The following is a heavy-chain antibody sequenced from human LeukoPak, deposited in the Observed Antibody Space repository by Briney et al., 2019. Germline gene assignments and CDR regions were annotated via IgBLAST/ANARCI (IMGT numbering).Heavy chain of an antibody. CDR3: ARHRDVTVVPVTYYFDY. CDR2: VFYSGGT. Sequence: PSETLSLTCTVSGGSITGYYWSWIRQPPGKGLEWIGYVFYSGGTLYNPSVNSRVSISVDTSRTQFSLKLTSVTAADTAVYYCARHRDVTVVPVTYYFDYWGQGTLVTVSS. D-gene: IGHD2-2*01. J-gene: IGHJ4*02. CDR1: GGSITGYY. V-gene: IGHV4-59*08.